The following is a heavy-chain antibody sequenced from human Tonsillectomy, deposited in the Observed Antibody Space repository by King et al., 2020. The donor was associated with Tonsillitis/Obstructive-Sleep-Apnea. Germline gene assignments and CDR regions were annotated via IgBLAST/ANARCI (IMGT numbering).Heavy chain of an antibody. CDR3: AREKGILGVVNDAFDI. CDR2: ISTNTGNP. CDR1: GYIFNSYA. V-gene: IGHV7-4-1*02. D-gene: IGHD3-3*01. Sequence: QLVQSGSELKKPGASVKVSCKASGYIFNSYAMNWVRQAPGQGLEWMGWISTNTGNPTYVQGFTGRFVFSLDTFVNTAYLQINSLKAEDTAVYYCAREKGILGVVNDAFDIWGQGTRVTVSS. J-gene: IGHJ3*02.